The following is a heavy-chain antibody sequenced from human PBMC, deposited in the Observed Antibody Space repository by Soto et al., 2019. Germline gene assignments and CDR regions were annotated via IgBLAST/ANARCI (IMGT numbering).Heavy chain of an antibody. CDR3: ARDLLQGANWFDP. CDR1: GGSVSSGGYY. Sequence: TLSLTCTVSGGSVSSGGYYWSWIRQHPGKGLEWIGYIYYSGSTYYNPSLKSRVTISVDTSKNQFSLKLSSVTAADTAVYYCARDLLQGANWFDPWGQGTLVTVSS. CDR2: IYYSGST. J-gene: IGHJ5*02. V-gene: IGHV4-31*03. D-gene: IGHD1-26*01.